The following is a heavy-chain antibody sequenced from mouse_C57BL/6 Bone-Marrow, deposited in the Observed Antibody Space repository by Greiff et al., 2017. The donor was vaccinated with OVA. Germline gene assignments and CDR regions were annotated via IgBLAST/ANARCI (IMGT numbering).Heavy chain of an antibody. J-gene: IGHJ2*01. Sequence: VQLQQSGAELVRPGASVTLSCKASGYTFTDYEMHWVKQTPVHGLEWIGAIDPETGGTAYNQKFKGKAILTADNTSGTAYMELRSLTSEDAAVYYCTRSYSNDGGFDYWGQGTTLTVSS. CDR1: GYTFTDYE. CDR3: TRSYSNDGGFDY. V-gene: IGHV1-15*01. D-gene: IGHD2-12*01. CDR2: IDPETGGT.